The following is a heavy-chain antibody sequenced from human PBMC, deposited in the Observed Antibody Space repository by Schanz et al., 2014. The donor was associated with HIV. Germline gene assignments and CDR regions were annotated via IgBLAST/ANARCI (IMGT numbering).Heavy chain of an antibody. CDR1: GGTFSNYA. V-gene: IGHV1-69*06. CDR3: ATSTAAIAVAGIYWFDP. J-gene: IGHJ5*02. D-gene: IGHD6-19*01. Sequence: QVQLVQSGAEVKKPGSSVKVSCKASGGTFSNYAITWVRQAPGQGLEWMGGIIPIYRTANYAQKFQGRVTITADRSTSTVHMELRNLRSEDTAMYYCATSTAAIAVAGIYWFDPWGQGTLVTVSS. CDR2: IIPIYRTA.